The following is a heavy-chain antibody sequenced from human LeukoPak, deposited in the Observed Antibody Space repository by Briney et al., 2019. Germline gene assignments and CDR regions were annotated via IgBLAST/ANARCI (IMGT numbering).Heavy chain of an antibody. J-gene: IGHJ4*02. D-gene: IGHD3-10*01. CDR3: AKGQDLLWFGEPIYYFDY. Sequence: GGSLRLSCAASGFTFSGYAMSWVRQAPGRGLEWVSAICVSGGSTYYADSVKGRFTISRDTSNNTLYLQMNSLRAEDTAVYYCAKGQDLLWFGEPIYYFDYWGQGTLVTVSS. CDR1: GFTFSGYA. CDR2: ICVSGGST. V-gene: IGHV3-23*01.